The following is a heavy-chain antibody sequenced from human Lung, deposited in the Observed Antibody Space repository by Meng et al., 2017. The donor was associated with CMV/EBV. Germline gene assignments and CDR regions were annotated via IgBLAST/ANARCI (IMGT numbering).Heavy chain of an antibody. Sequence: SSAVSGFTIGDHWLDWVSEAPGKGLEWVSRYRKNGATYITECAVSVKGRVVISTDDSKNALDLQMSSLKTEDTDGYFCAAYISGHPYWGQGTLVTVSS. J-gene: IGHJ4*02. CDR3: AAYISGHPY. CDR2: YRKNGATYIT. V-gene: IGHV3-72*01. CDR1: GFTIGDHW. D-gene: IGHD2-2*02.